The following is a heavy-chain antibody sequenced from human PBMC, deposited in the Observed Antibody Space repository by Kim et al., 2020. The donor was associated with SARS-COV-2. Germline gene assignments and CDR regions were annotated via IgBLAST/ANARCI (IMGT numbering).Heavy chain of an antibody. V-gene: IGHV1-18*04. CDR1: GYTFTSYG. CDR2: ISAYNGNT. J-gene: IGHJ3*02. Sequence: ASVKVSCKASGYTFTSYGISWVRQAPGQGLEWMGWISAYNGNTNYAQKLQGRVTMTTDTSTSTAYMELRSLRSDDTAVYYCASSLGYCSSTSCLNDAFDIWGQGTMVTVSS. D-gene: IGHD2-2*01. CDR3: ASSLGYCSSTSCLNDAFDI.